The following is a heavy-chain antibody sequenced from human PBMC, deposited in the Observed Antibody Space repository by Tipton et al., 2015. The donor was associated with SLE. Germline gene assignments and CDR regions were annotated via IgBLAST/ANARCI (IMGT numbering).Heavy chain of an antibody. CDR3: AREYSGYDYRTFDH. D-gene: IGHD5-12*01. CDR2: IHHSGIT. J-gene: IGHJ4*02. V-gene: IGHV4-38-2*02. CDR1: GYSIRNGYY. Sequence: TLSLTCNVSGYSIRNGYYWGWIRQAPGKGLEWTGTIHHSGITYYNPSLKSRVTISVDTSKNQFSLKLRSVTAADTAVCYCAREYSGYDYRTFDHWGQGTLVTVSS.